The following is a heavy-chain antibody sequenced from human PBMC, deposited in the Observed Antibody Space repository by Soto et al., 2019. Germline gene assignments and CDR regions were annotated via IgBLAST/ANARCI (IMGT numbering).Heavy chain of an antibody. V-gene: IGHV4-31*03. D-gene: IGHD2-15*01. CDR1: GGSISSGGYF. J-gene: IGHJ4*01. CDR2: ISHIGST. Sequence: QVHLQESGTGLVKPSQTLSLTCTVSGGSISSGGYFWSRIRKHPGKGLEWLGYISHIGSTYYNSYLTSRASISVDTSKNHCVLKLPSGTAADTAVYCCARVAEACFDYWGHGILVTGSS. CDR3: ARVAEACFDY.